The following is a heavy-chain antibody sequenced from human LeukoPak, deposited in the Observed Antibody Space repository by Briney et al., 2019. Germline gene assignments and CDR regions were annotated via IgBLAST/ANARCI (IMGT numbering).Heavy chain of an antibody. D-gene: IGHD2-8*01. Sequence: PSVKVSCKASGYTFTSYHMHWVRQAPGQGLKGMGKITLSGGSTTYAQKFQGRVTMTRDTSTSTVYMELSSLRSEDTAVYYCARDYVDDIPMIKDYWGQGTLVTVSS. V-gene: IGHV1-46*01. CDR2: ITLSGGST. J-gene: IGHJ4*02. CDR3: ARDYVDDIPMIKDY. CDR1: GYTFTSYH.